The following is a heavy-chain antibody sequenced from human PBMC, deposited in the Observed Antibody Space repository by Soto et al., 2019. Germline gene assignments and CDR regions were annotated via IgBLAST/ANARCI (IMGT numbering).Heavy chain of an antibody. CDR3: ASSEYYDYVWGSYRYDY. CDR2: IYYSGST. Sequence: QVQLQESGPGLVKPSQTLSLTCTVSGGSISSGDYYWSWIRQPPGKGLEWIGYIYYSGSTYYNPSLKSRVTISVDTSKNQFSLKLSSLTAADTAVYYCASSEYYDYVWGSYRYDYWGRGTLVTVSS. V-gene: IGHV4-30-4*01. J-gene: IGHJ4*02. CDR1: GGSISSGDYY. D-gene: IGHD3-16*02.